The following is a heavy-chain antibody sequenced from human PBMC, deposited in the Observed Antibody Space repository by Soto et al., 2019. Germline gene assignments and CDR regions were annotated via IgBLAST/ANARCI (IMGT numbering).Heavy chain of an antibody. Sequence: EVQLVESGGGLVQPGGSLRLSCAASGFSVSTNYLNWVRQAPGKGLEWVSVIYISGGTYYADSVKGRFTISRDNSKNTLFLQMHSLRDEDTAVYYCARNRGAAGPFGIWGQGTMVTVSS. CDR3: ARNRGAAGPFGI. D-gene: IGHD3-10*01. CDR2: IYISGGT. CDR1: GFSVSTNY. J-gene: IGHJ3*02. V-gene: IGHV3-66*01.